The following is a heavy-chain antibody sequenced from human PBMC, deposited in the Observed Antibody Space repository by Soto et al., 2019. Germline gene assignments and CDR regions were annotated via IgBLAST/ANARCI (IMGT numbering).Heavy chain of an antibody. D-gene: IGHD3-10*01. CDR2: IKQDGSEK. CDR3: ARDETYYYSSGPV. CDR1: GFTFSSYW. V-gene: IGHV3-7*01. Sequence: GSLRLSCAASGFTFSSYWMSWVRQAPGKGLEWVANIKQDGSEKYYVDSVKGRFTISRDNAKNSLYLQMNSLRGEDTAVYYCARDETYYYSSGPVGVQGTLVTVSS. J-gene: IGHJ4*02.